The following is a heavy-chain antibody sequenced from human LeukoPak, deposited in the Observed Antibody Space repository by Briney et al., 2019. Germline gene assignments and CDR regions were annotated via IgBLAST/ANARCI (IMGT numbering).Heavy chain of an antibody. Sequence: PSETLSLTCTVSDGSVSSGSYYWRWIRQPPGKGLEWIGYIYYSGSTNYNPSLKSRVTISVDPCKHQFSLKLSSVTAADTAVYYCASSQWLAYYFDYWGQGTLVSVSS. V-gene: IGHV4-61*01. CDR3: ASSQWLAYYFDY. J-gene: IGHJ4*02. CDR1: DGSVSSGSYY. CDR2: IYYSGST. D-gene: IGHD6-19*01.